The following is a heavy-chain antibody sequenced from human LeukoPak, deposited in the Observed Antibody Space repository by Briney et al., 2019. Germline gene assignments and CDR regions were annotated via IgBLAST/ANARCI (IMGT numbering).Heavy chain of an antibody. CDR3: ARYGGYYRSYFDY. V-gene: IGHV1-69*04. D-gene: IGHD3-22*01. J-gene: IGHJ4*02. Sequence: SVKVSCKASGGTFSSYAISWVRQAPGQGLEWMGRIIPILGIANYAQKFQGRVTITADKSTSTAYMELSSLRSEDTAVYYCARYGGYYRSYFDYWGQGTLVTVSP. CDR1: GGTFSSYA. CDR2: IIPILGIA.